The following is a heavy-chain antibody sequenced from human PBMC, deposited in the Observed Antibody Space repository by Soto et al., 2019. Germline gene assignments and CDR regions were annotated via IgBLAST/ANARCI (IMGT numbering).Heavy chain of an antibody. D-gene: IGHD6-6*01. J-gene: IGHJ6*02. CDR2: INPSGGST. CDR1: GYTFTSYY. CDR3: ARASIASSSGPHYGMDV. Sequence: ASVKVSCKASGYTFTSYYMHWVRQAPGQGLEWMGIINPSGGSTSYAQKFQGRVTMTRDTSTSTVYMELSSLRSEDTAVYYCARASIASSSGPHYGMDVWGQGTTVTGSS. V-gene: IGHV1-46*01.